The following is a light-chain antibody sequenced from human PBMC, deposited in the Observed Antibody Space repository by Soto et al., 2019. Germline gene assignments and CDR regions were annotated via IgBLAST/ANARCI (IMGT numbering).Light chain of an antibody. CDR3: QQYLTSPLT. CDR2: WAF. CDR1: QSVLHSSNNRNY. J-gene: IGKJ4*01. V-gene: IGKV4-1*01. Sequence: DIVMTQSPDSLAVSLGERATINCKSSQSVLHSSNNRNYLAWYQQKPGQPPKLLIYWAFTRESGVPDRVSGSGSGTDFTLTISSPQVEDVAVYSCQQYLTSPLTFGGGTKVEIK.